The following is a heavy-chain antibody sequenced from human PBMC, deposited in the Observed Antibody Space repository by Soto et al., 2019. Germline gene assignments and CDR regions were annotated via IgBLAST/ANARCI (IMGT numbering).Heavy chain of an antibody. CDR2: ISGSGGST. CDR1: GFTFSSYA. J-gene: IGHJ4*02. CDR3: AKTREYSSPPEYFDY. V-gene: IGHV3-23*01. Sequence: VGSLRLSCAASGFTFSSYAMSWVRQAPGKGLEWVSAISGSGGSTYYADSVKGRFTISRDNSKNTLYLQMNSLRAEDTAVYYCAKTREYSSPPEYFDYWGQGTLVTVSS. D-gene: IGHD6-6*01.